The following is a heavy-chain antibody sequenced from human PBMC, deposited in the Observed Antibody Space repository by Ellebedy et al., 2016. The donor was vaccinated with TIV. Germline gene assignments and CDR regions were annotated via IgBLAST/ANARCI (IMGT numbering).Heavy chain of an antibody. J-gene: IGHJ3*01. D-gene: IGHD6-19*01. V-gene: IGHV1-3*01. CDR3: ARDSSGARRAFDV. CDR1: GYTFIFHT. Sequence: AASVKVSCKASGYTFIFHTIHWVRQAPGQNLEWMGWINPGTGATKSSQTFQGRVTLTRDTSASTAYMELRGLTSEDTAVYYCARDSSGARRAFDVWGQGTMVPVSS. CDR2: INPGTGAT.